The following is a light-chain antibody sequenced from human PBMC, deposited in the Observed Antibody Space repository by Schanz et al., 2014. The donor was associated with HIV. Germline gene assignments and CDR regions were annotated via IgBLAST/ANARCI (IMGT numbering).Light chain of an antibody. CDR3: ATWDGSLSGFYV. CDR1: SSNIGTNT. V-gene: IGLV1-44*01. CDR2: NSN. J-gene: IGLJ1*01. Sequence: QSVLTQAPSVSGTPGQRVSISCSGSSSNIGTNTVSWYQLLPRTAPNLLIYNSNQRPSGVPDRFSGSKSGTSSSLAISGLQSEDEADYYCATWDGSLSGFYVFGTGTKVTVL.